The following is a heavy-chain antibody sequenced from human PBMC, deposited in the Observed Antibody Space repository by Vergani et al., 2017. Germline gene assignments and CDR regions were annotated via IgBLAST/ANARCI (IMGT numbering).Heavy chain of an antibody. D-gene: IGHD1-7*01. CDR2: IYWNDDQ. CDR1: GFSLNTRGVS. V-gene: IGHV2-5*04. CDR3: SFGKTGWGTTGSFVPFIYYYYMTA. J-gene: IGHJ6*03. Sequence: QITLKESGPTLVKPTQTLTLTCTFSGFSLNTRGVSVAWIRQPPGKALDWLALIYWNDDQHYSPSLNNRVTITKDTSKNQVALTMTNRDYVDTGTYSCSFGKTGWGTTGSFVPFIYYYYMTAGAKGPRSPSP.